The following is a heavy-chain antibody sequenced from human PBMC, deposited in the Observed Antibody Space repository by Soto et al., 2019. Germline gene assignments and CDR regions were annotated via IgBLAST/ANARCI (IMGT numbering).Heavy chain of an antibody. CDR3: EKDLISMTTVTTSDY. CDR1: GFTFSSYA. D-gene: IGHD4-4*01. V-gene: IGHV3-23*01. CDR2: ISGSGGST. J-gene: IGHJ4*02. Sequence: GGSLRLSCAASGFTFSSYAMSWVRQAPGKGLEWVSAISGSGGSTYYADSVKGRFTISRDNSKNTLYLQMNSLRAEDTAVYYCEKDLISMTTVTTSDYWGQGTLVNVSS.